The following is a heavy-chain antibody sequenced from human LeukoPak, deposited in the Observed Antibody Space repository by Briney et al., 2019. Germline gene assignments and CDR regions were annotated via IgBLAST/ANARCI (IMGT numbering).Heavy chain of an antibody. CDR3: AKRGVVIRVILVGFHKEAQYFDS. V-gene: IGHV3-23*01. CDR2: ISDSGGRT. CDR1: GITLSNYG. J-gene: IGHJ4*02. D-gene: IGHD3-22*01. Sequence: AGSLRLSCAVSGITLSNYGMSWVRQTPGKGLEWVAGISDSGGRTNYADSVKGRFTISRDNPKNTLYLQMNSLRAEDTAVYFCAKRGVVIRVILVGFHKEAQYFDSWGQGALVTVSS.